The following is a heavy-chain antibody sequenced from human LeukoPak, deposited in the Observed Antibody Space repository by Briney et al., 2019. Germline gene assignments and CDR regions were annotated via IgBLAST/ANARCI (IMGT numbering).Heavy chain of an antibody. CDR1: GGIFGSYA. CDR3: AKGSRLREAGSYRF. CDR2: IIPIFDTP. D-gene: IGHD3-16*02. Sequence: SVKVSCKVSGGIFGSYAINWVRQAPGQGLEWLGRIIPIFDTPNYAQTFQGRVTISADKSTRTVYMELTSLRSEDTALYYCAKGSRLREAGSYRFWGQGALVTVSS. J-gene: IGHJ4*02. V-gene: IGHV1-69*06.